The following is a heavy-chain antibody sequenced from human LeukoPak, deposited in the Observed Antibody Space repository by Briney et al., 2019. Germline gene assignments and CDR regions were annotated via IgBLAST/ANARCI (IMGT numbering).Heavy chain of an antibody. Sequence: ASVTVSCKASGYTFTSYGISWVRQAPGQGLEWMGWISAYNGNTNYAQKLQSRVTMTTDTSTSTAYMELRSLRSDDTAVYYCARQVWQQLVRDYYGMDVWGQGTTVTVSS. CDR2: ISAYNGNT. V-gene: IGHV1-18*01. D-gene: IGHD6-13*01. J-gene: IGHJ6*02. CDR1: GYTFTSYG. CDR3: ARQVWQQLVRDYYGMDV.